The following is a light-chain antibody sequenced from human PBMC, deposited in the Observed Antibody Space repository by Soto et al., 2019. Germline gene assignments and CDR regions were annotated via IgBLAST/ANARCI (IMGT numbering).Light chain of an antibody. CDR3: QLYGSSPYT. CDR1: QSVSSSY. J-gene: IGKJ2*01. V-gene: IGKV3-20*01. CDR2: GAS. Sequence: EIVLTQSPGTLSLSPGERATLSCRASQSVSSSYLAWYQQKPGQAPRPLIYGASSRATGIPDRFSGSGTGTDFTLTISRLEPDDFAVYYCQLYGSSPYTLGQGTKREIK.